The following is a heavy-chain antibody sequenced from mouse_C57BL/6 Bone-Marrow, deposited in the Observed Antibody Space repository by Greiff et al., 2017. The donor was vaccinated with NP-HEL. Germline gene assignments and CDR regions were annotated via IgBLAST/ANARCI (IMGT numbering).Heavy chain of an antibody. CDR2: IHPNSGST. CDR1: GYTFTSYW. D-gene: IGHD1-1*01. CDR3: ARAYGSSYLYYFDY. J-gene: IGHJ2*01. Sequence: QVQLKQSGAELVKPGASVKLSCKASGYTFTSYWMHWVKQRPGQGLEWIGMIHPNSGSTNYNEKFKSKATLTLDKSSSTAYMQLSSLTSEDSAVYYCARAYGSSYLYYFDYWGQGTTLTVSS. V-gene: IGHV1-64*01.